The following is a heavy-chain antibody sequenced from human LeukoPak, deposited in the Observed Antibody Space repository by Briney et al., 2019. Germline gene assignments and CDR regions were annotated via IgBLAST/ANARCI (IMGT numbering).Heavy chain of an antibody. V-gene: IGHV3-30-3*01. CDR3: AIDVIAAAGTHYYYYGMDV. D-gene: IGHD6-13*01. CDR2: ISYDGSNK. Sequence: GRSLRLSCAASGFTFSSYAMHRVRQAPGKGLEWVAVISYDGSNKYYADSVKGRFTISRDNSKNTLYLQMNSLRAEDTAVYYCAIDVIAAAGTHYYYYGMDVWGQGTTVTVSS. CDR1: GFTFSSYA. J-gene: IGHJ6*02.